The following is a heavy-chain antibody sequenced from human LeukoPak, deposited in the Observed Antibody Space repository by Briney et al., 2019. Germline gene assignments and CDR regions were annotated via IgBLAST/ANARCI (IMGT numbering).Heavy chain of an antibody. J-gene: IGHJ4*02. CDR1: RFTFSSSA. V-gene: IGHV3-23*01. CDR2: ISNNGGYT. D-gene: IGHD1-26*01. Sequence: GGSLRLSCAASRFTFSSSAMSWARQAPGKGLEWVSAISNNGGYTYYADSVQGRFTISRDNSKSTLCLQMNSLRAEDTAVYYCARDRVGATDYFDYWGQGTLVTVSS. CDR3: ARDRVGATDYFDY.